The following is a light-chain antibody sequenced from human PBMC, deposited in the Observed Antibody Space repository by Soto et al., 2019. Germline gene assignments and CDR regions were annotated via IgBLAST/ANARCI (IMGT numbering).Light chain of an antibody. CDR1: SSDVGGYNY. Sequence: QSVLTQPASVSGSPGQSITISCTGTSSDVGGYNYVSWYQHHPGKAPKLMIYDVSNRPSGVSNRFSGSKSGNTASLTISGLQLEDEADYYCCSYTTSNTRQIVFGTGTKVT. CDR3: CSYTTSNTRQIV. V-gene: IGLV2-14*03. J-gene: IGLJ1*01. CDR2: DVS.